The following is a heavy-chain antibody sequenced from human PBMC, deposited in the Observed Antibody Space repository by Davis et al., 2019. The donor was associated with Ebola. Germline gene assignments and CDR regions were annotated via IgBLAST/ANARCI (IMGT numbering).Heavy chain of an antibody. CDR1: GYTFTSYA. J-gene: IGHJ6*04. Sequence: ASVKVSCKASGYTFTSYAMNWVRQAPGQGLEWMGWINTNTGNPTYAQGFTGRFVFSLDTSVSTAYLQISSLKAEDTAVYYCARLERRYNYDILTGYYTIYGMDVWGKGTTVTVSS. CDR2: INTNTGNP. D-gene: IGHD3-9*01. CDR3: ARLERRYNYDILTGYYTIYGMDV. V-gene: IGHV7-4-1*02.